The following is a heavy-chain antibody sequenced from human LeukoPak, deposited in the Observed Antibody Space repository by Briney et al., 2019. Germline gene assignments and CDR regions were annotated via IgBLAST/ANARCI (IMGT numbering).Heavy chain of an antibody. J-gene: IGHJ4*02. Sequence: SETLSLTCAVYGGSFSGYYWSWIRQPPGKGLEWIGGINHSGSTNYNPSLKSRVTISVDTSKNQFSLKLSSVTAADTAVYYCARGRSGSYYRVFDYWGQGTLVTVSS. CDR1: GGSFSGYY. D-gene: IGHD3-10*01. CDR2: INHSGST. CDR3: ARGRSGSYYRVFDY. V-gene: IGHV4-34*01.